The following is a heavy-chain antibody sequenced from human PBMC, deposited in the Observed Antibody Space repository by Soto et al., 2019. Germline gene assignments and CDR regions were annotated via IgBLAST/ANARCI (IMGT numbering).Heavy chain of an antibody. CDR3: AREGVSYYYGSGSYRYLDY. CDR1: GGSVSSGSYY. J-gene: IGHJ4*02. D-gene: IGHD3-10*01. Sequence: WETLSLTCTVSGGSVSSGSYYWSWIRQPPGKGLEWIGYIYYSGSTNYNPSLKSRVTISVDTSRNQFSLKLSSVTAADTAVYYCAREGVSYYYGSGSYRYLDYWGQGTLVTVSS. CDR2: IYYSGST. V-gene: IGHV4-61*01.